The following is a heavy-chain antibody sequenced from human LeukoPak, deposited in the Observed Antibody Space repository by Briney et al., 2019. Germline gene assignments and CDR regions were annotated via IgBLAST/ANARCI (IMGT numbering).Heavy chain of an antibody. Sequence: GGSLRLSCAASGFTFSSYVMTWVRHAPGMGLEWVSATSARGDNKYYTDSVKGRFTISRDNSRYTLYLQMNSLRAEDTAVYYCARENYDSKGYTTWGQGTLVTVSS. CDR3: ARENYDSKGYTT. D-gene: IGHD3-22*01. V-gene: IGHV3-23*01. CDR1: GFTFSSYV. CDR2: TSARGDNK. J-gene: IGHJ5*02.